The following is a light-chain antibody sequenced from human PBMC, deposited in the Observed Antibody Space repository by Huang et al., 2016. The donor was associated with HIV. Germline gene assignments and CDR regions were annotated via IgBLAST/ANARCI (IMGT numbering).Light chain of an antibody. Sequence: IQLTQSPSSLSASVGDRVTITCRASQDISTNLAWYQQKPGEAPKVLIYAASPLQSGVPSRFSGSVSGIYFTLTITNLQPEDFTTYYCQQLNNYPITFGQGTRLDIK. CDR1: QDISTN. J-gene: IGKJ5*01. V-gene: IGKV1-9*01. CDR3: QQLNNYPIT. CDR2: AAS.